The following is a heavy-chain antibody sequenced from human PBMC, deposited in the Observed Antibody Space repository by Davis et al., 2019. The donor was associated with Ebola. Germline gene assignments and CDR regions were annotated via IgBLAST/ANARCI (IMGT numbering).Heavy chain of an antibody. D-gene: IGHD6-13*01. V-gene: IGHV3-21*01. CDR3: ARDRDSSSWPTNWFDP. J-gene: IGHJ5*02. CDR2: ISSSSSYI. Sequence: GGSLRLSCAASGFTFSSYAMSWVRQSPGKGLEWVSSISSSSSYIYYADSVKGRFTISRDNAKNSLYLQMNSLRAEDTAVYYCARDRDSSSWPTNWFDPWGQGTLVTVSS. CDR1: GFTFSSYA.